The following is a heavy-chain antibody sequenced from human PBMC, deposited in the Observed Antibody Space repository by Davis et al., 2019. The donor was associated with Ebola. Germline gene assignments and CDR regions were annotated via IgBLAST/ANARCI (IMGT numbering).Heavy chain of an antibody. Sequence: ASVKVSCKASGYTFTTYGISCVRQAPGQGLEWMGWISTYNDNTNCAQKVQVRVTMTTDTSTSTAYMELRSLRSDDKAVYYCARDRYCSGGSCYSSYNYGMDVWGQGTTVTVSS. V-gene: IGHV1-18*01. CDR2: ISTYNDNT. CDR1: GYTFTTYG. D-gene: IGHD2-15*01. J-gene: IGHJ6*02. CDR3: ARDRYCSGGSCYSSYNYGMDV.